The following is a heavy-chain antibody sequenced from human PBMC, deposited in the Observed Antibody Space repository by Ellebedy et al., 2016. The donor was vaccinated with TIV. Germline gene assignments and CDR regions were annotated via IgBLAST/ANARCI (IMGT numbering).Heavy chain of an antibody. J-gene: IGHJ5*02. CDR1: GFTFSSYA. CDR3: ARSWAARGWFDP. V-gene: IGHV3-30-3*01. Sequence: GESLKISXAASGFTFSSYAMHWVRQAPGKGLEWVAVISYDGSNKYYADSVKGRFTISRDNSKNTLYLQMNSLRAEDTAVYYCARSWAARGWFDPWGQGTLVTVSS. D-gene: IGHD6-6*01. CDR2: ISYDGSNK.